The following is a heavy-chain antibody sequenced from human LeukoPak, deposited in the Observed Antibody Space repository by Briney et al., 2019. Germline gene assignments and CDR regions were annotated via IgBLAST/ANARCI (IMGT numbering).Heavy chain of an antibody. D-gene: IGHD4-11*01. J-gene: IGHJ4*02. CDR1: GFTFSSYG. CDR3: AQWDTVTTSEDY. Sequence: GGSLRLSCAASGFTFSSYGMHWVRQAPGKGLEWVAVISYDGSNKYYADSVKGRFTISRDNSKNTLYLQMNSLRAEDTAVYYCAQWDTVTTSEDYWGQGTLVTVSS. CDR2: ISYDGSNK. V-gene: IGHV3-30*03.